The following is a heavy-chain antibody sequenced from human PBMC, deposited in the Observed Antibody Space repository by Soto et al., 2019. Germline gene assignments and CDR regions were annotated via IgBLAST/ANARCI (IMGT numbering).Heavy chain of an antibody. V-gene: IGHV4-61*08. CDR1: GGSISSGGYY. Sequence: PSETLSLTCTVSGGSISSGGYYWNWVRQTPGRGLEWVSFIDLSGTTTYYRDSVKGRFTIFKDKSRNTVYLQMRSLTVEDAAIYYCTKDRVPDGIYSFDYWGQGALVTVSS. CDR3: TKDRVPDGIYSFDY. J-gene: IGHJ4*02. D-gene: IGHD2-15*01. CDR2: IDLSGTT.